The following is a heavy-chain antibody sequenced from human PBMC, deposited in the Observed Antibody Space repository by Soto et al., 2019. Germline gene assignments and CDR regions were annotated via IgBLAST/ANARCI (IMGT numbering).Heavy chain of an antibody. CDR3: ARRVITMVRDPHYYYYGMDV. CDR1: GGTFSSYA. J-gene: IGHJ6*02. CDR2: IIPIFGTA. Sequence: ASVKVSCKASGGTFSSYAISWVRQAPGQGLEWMGGIIPIFGTANYAQKFQGRVTITADESTSTAYMELSSLRSEDTAVYYCARRVITMVRDPHYYYYGMDVWGQGTTVTVSS. D-gene: IGHD3-10*01. V-gene: IGHV1-69*13.